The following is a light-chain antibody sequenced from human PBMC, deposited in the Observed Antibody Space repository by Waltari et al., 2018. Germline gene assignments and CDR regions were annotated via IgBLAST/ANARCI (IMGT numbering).Light chain of an antibody. CDR2: DVS. Sequence: QSALTQPRSVSGSPGQPVTTSCTVTSSDVGGFNFFSWYQHHPGKAPKLMIYDVSKRPSGVPDRFSGSKSGNTASLTISGLQAEDEADYYCCSYAGSNSWVFGGGTKLTVL. CDR3: CSYAGSNSWV. CDR1: SSDVGGFNF. J-gene: IGLJ3*02. V-gene: IGLV2-11*01.